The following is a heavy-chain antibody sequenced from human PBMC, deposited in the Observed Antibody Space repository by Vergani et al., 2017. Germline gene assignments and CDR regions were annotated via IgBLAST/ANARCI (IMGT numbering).Heavy chain of an antibody. CDR2: IYTSGST. J-gene: IGHJ5*01. Sequence: QVQLQESGPGLVKPSETLSLTCTVSGGSISSGSYYWSWIRQPAGKGLEWIGRIYTSGSTNYNPSLKSRVTILRDMSKNQFSLKLSSVTAADTAVYYCARDLDSTSWAFYSWGQGTLVTVSS. D-gene: IGHD6-13*01. CDR3: ARDLDSTSWAFYS. V-gene: IGHV4-61*02. CDR1: GGSISSGSYY.